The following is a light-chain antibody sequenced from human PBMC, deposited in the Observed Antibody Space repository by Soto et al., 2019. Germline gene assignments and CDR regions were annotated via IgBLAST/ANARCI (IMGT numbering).Light chain of an antibody. CDR2: KAS. Sequence: DIQMTQSPSTLSAYVGDSVTITCRASQSIDTWLAWYQHKPGEAPNLLIYKASTLKSGVSSRFSGSGSGTEFNLHISRPQANESAIYYCQQYSTSPWTFGQGTRV. V-gene: IGKV1-5*03. J-gene: IGKJ1*01. CDR3: QQYSTSPWT. CDR1: QSIDTW.